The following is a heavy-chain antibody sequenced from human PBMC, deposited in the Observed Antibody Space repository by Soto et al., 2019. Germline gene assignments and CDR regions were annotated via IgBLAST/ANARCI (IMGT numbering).Heavy chain of an antibody. V-gene: IGHV3-49*03. J-gene: IGHJ4*02. CDR2: IRSKAYGGTT. Sequence: GGSLRLSCTASGFTFGDYAMSWFRQAPGKGLEWVGFIRSKAYGGTTEYAASVKGRFTISRDDSKSIAYLQMNSLKTEDTAVYYCTRVWSGTGYSSSWYDEYWGQGTLVTVSS. CDR1: GFTFGDYA. CDR3: TRVWSGTGYSSSWYDEY. D-gene: IGHD6-13*01.